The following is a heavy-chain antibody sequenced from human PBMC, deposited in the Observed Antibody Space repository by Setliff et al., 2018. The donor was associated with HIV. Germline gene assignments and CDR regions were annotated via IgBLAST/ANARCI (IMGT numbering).Heavy chain of an antibody. J-gene: IGHJ5*02. V-gene: IGHV7-4-1*02. CDR2: INTNTGSP. CDR1: GYTFPDYY. CDR3: ARALYGDYGGDINWFDP. D-gene: IGHD4-17*01. Sequence: ASVKVSCKVSGYTFPDYYMQWVRQAPGQGLEWMRWINTNTGSPTYAQAFTGRFVFSVDTSVTTAYLQISSLKAEDTAVYYCARALYGDYGGDINWFDPWGQGTLVTVSS.